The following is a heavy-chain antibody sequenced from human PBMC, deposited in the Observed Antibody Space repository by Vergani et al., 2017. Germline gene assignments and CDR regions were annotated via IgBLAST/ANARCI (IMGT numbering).Heavy chain of an antibody. CDR2: ISYDGKNK. CDR3: AKDEGSSLP. D-gene: IGHD6-13*01. J-gene: IGHJ2*01. V-gene: IGHV3-30*18. CDR1: GFSFSSYG. Sequence: QVQVVESGGGVVQPGRSLRLSCAASGFSFSSYGMHWVRQAPGKGLEWVAVISYDGKNKYYADSVRGRFTISRDNSKNTLYLQMNSLRAEDTAVYYCAKDEGSSLPWGRGTLVTVSS.